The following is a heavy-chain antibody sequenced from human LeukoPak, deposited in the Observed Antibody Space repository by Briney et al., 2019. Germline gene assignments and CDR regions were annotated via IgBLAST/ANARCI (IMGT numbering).Heavy chain of an antibody. J-gene: IGHJ4*02. CDR1: GYSFTNYW. CDR2: IYPGDSDT. Sequence: GESLKISCKGSGYSFTNYWIGWVRQMPGKGLEWMGIIYPGDSDTRYSPSFQGQVTISADKSISTAYLQWSSLKASDTAMYYCATRYYYDSGSYSSFDYWGQGTLSPSPQ. V-gene: IGHV5-51*01. CDR3: ATRYYYDSGSYSSFDY. D-gene: IGHD3-10*01.